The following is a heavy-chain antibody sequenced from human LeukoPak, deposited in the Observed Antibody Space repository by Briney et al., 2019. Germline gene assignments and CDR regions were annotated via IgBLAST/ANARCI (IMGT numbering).Heavy chain of an antibody. D-gene: IGHD3-10*01. V-gene: IGHV3-53*01. Sequence: PGGSLRLSCAASGYIVTSNHMNWVRQAPGKGLEWISIIYSGGNTYYAESVKGRFTISRDNSKNTVYLQMDMVKTEDTAVYYCAKEGDPRAYYYGSGSYSYFDYWGQGTLVTVSS. J-gene: IGHJ4*02. CDR1: GYIVTSNH. CDR2: IYSGGNT. CDR3: AKEGDPRAYYYGSGSYSYFDY.